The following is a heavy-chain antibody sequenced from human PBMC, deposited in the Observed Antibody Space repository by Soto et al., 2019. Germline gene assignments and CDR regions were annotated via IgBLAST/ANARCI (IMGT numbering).Heavy chain of an antibody. CDR1: GFTVSSHA. J-gene: IGHJ4*02. V-gene: IGHV3-23*01. Sequence: EVQLLESGGGLVQPGGSLRLSCGASGFTVSSHAMTWVRQAPGKGLEWVSAISGSGDSTYYADSVKGRFTISRDNSKNTMFLQINSLRAEDTAVYYCAQGRGLVSPHYWGQGTLVTVSS. CDR3: AQGRGLVSPHY. D-gene: IGHD3-9*01. CDR2: ISGSGDST.